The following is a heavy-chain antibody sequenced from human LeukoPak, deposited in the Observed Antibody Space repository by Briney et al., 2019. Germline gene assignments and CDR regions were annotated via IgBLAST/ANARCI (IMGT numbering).Heavy chain of an antibody. J-gene: IGHJ3*02. D-gene: IGHD2-21*02. CDR2: INHSGST. V-gene: IGHV4-34*01. Sequence: PSETLSLTCAVYGGSFSGYYWSWIRQPPGKGLEWIGEINHSGSTNYNPSLKSRVTISVDTSKKQFSLKLSSVTAADTAVYYCAREEGDFDAFDIWGQGTMVTVSS. CDR1: GGSFSGYY. CDR3: AREEGDFDAFDI.